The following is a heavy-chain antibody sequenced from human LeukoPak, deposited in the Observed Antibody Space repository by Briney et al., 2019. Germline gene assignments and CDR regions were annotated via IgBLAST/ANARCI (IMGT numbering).Heavy chain of an antibody. CDR1: GFTFSIYA. Sequence: GGSLRLSCAASGFTFSIYAMHWVRQAPGKRLEWVAVISYDGSNKYYADSVKGRFSISRDNSKNTLYLQMNSLRAEDTAVYYCARDTQYYYYTMDVWGQGTTVTVSS. CDR2: ISYDGSNK. D-gene: IGHD2/OR15-2a*01. V-gene: IGHV3-30-3*01. CDR3: ARDTQYYYYTMDV. J-gene: IGHJ6*02.